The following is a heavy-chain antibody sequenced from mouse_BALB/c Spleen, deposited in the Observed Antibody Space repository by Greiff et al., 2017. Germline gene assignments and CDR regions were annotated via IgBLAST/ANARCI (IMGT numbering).Heavy chain of an antibody. D-gene: IGHD2-10*02. J-gene: IGHJ4*01. Sequence: EVKLVESGGGLVKPGGSLKLSCAASGFTFSSYTMSWVRQTPEKRLEWVATISSGGSYTYYPDSVKGRFTISRDNAKNTLYLQMSSLKSEDTAMYYCTRVMYGNYDAMDYWGQGTSVTVSS. CDR3: TRVMYGNYDAMDY. CDR2: ISSGGSYT. CDR1: GFTFSSYT. V-gene: IGHV5-6-4*01.